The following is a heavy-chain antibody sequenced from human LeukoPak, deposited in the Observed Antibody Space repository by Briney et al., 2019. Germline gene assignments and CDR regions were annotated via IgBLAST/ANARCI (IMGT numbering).Heavy chain of an antibody. Sequence: GGSLRLSCAASGFTFSSYAMHWVRQAPGKGLEWVAVISYDGSNKYYADSVKGRFTISRDNSKNTLYLQMNSLRAEDTAVYYCARHRSFYFVVVTPRTYYYGMDVWGQGTTVTVSS. CDR3: ARHRSFYFVVVTPRTYYYGMDV. CDR2: ISYDGSNK. J-gene: IGHJ6*02. D-gene: IGHD2-2*01. CDR1: GFTFSSYA. V-gene: IGHV3-30-3*01.